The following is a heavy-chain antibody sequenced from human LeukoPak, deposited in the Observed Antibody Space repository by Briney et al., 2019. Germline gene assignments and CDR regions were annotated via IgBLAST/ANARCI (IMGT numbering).Heavy chain of an antibody. V-gene: IGHV4-34*01. CDR1: GGSFSGCY. Sequence: SETLSLTCAVYGGSFSGCYWSWIRQPPGKGLEWIGEINHSGSTNYNPSLKSRVTISVDTSKNQFSLKLSSVTAADTAVYYCARAVPAANYYYGMDVWGQGTTVTVSS. CDR2: INHSGST. CDR3: ARAVPAANYYYGMDV. D-gene: IGHD2-2*01. J-gene: IGHJ6*02.